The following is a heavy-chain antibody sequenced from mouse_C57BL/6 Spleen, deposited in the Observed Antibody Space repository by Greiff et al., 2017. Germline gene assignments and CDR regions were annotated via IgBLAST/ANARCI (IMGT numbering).Heavy chain of an antibody. J-gene: IGHJ3*01. Sequence: QVQLKQPGAELVKPGASVKLSCKASGYTFTSYWMQWVKQRPGQGLEWIGEIDPSDSYTNYNQKFKGKATLTVDTSSSTAYMQLSSLTSEDSAVYYCARSGYGNYYEGFAYWGQGTLVTVSA. D-gene: IGHD2-10*02. CDR2: IDPSDSYT. CDR3: ARSGYGNYYEGFAY. CDR1: GYTFTSYW. V-gene: IGHV1-50*01.